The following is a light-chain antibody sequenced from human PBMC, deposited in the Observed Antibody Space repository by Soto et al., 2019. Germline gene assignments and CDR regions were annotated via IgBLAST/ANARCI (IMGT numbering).Light chain of an antibody. CDR2: GXS. CDR3: QQYGSATLT. V-gene: IGKV3-20*01. J-gene: IGKJ5*01. CDR1: HSVITSY. Sequence: EIVLTQSPGTLTLSPGERATLSXRASHSVITSYLAWYQQEPGXAPRVXXDGXSSRATGSPDRLSGSGSGTDFTLTISRLEPEYFAVYYFQQYGSATLTVGQGTRLEIK.